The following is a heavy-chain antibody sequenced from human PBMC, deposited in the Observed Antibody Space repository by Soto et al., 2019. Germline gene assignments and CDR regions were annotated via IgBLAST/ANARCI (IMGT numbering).Heavy chain of an antibody. CDR1: GGTSSSYA. CDR2: IIPIFGTA. V-gene: IGHV1-69*13. CDR3: ASGRYCSSTSCYRYYYYGMDV. D-gene: IGHD2-2*01. Sequence: SVKVSCKASGGTSSSYAISWVRQAPGQGLEWMGGIIPIFGTANYAQKFQGRVTITADESMSTAYMELSSLRSEDTAVYYCASGRYCSSTSCYRYYYYGMDVWGQGTTVTVSS. J-gene: IGHJ6*02.